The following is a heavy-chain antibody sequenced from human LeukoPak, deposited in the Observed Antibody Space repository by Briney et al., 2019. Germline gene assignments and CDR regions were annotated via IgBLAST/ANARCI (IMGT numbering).Heavy chain of an antibody. J-gene: IGHJ4*02. Sequence: PSETLSLTCTVSGGSISSSSYYWGWIRQPPGKGLEWIGSIYYSGSTYYNPSLKSRVTISVDTSKNQFSLKLSSVTAADTAVYYCATGVVTAIQQSYYFDYWGQGTLVTVSS. V-gene: IGHV4-39*07. D-gene: IGHD2-21*02. CDR1: GGSISSSSYY. CDR2: IYYSGST. CDR3: ATGVVTAIQQSYYFDY.